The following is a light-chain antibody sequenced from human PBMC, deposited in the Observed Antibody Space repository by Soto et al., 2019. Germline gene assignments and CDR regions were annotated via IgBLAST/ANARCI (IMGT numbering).Light chain of an antibody. CDR2: DAS. V-gene: IGKV3-20*01. Sequence: ETVLTQSPGTLSLSPGERATLSCRASQSVSSSYLAWYQQKPGQAPRLLIYDASSRATGIPDRFSGSGSGTVFTLIISRLEPEDFAVYSCQQYVRSPPSWTFGQGIKVEIK. CDR3: QQYVRSPPSWT. CDR1: QSVSSSY. J-gene: IGKJ1*01.